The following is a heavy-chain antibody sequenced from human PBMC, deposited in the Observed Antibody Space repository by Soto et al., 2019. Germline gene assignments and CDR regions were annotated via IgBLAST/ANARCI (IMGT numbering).Heavy chain of an antibody. CDR3: ARGTYYYGLDV. CDR2: INAGNGDT. CDR1: GYTFINYA. Sequence: QVQVVQSGAEVKKPGASVKVSCKAFGYTFINYAMQWVRQAPGQRLEWMGWINAGNGDTKYSQNFQGRVTITSDTSASTASMELSSLRSEDTAVYYCARGTYYYGLDVWGQGTTVTVSS. J-gene: IGHJ6*02. V-gene: IGHV1-3*01.